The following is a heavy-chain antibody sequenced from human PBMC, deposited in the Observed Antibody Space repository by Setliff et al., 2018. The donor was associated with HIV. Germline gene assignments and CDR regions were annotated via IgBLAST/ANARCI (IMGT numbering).Heavy chain of an antibody. Sequence: SETLSLTCTVSGDSTNTHYWSWIRQPPGKGLEWIGCISHSGNTNFNPSLNSRVTISLDTSKNQFSLRLISLTAADTAIYYCASLTTDRFLEWLFVYWGQGTLVTVSS. V-gene: IGHV4-59*11. CDR2: ISHSGNT. J-gene: IGHJ4*02. CDR1: GDSTNTHY. CDR3: ASLTTDRFLEWLFVY. D-gene: IGHD3-3*01.